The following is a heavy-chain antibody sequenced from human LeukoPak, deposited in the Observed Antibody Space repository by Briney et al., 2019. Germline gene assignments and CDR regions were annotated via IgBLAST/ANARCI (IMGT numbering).Heavy chain of an antibody. CDR1: GITFSSYA. CDR3: ARDHYDYVWGSYRPLDY. D-gene: IGHD3-16*02. V-gene: IGHV3-48*03. J-gene: IGHJ4*02. CDR2: ISSSGSTI. Sequence: QAGGSLRLSCAASGITFSSYAMSWVRQAPGKGLEWVSAISSSGSTIYYADSVKGRFTISRDNAKNSLYLQMNSLRAEDTAVYYCARDHYDYVWGSYRPLDYWGQGTLVTVSS.